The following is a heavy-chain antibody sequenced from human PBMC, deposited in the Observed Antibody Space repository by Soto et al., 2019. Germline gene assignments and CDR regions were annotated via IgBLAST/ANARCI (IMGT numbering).Heavy chain of an antibody. D-gene: IGHD3-10*01. CDR1: GGTFSSYT. Sequence: QVQLVQSGAEVRKPGSSVKVSCKASGGTFSSYTISWVRQAPGQGLEWMRRIIPILGIANYAQKFQGRVTITADKSTSTAYMELSSLRSEDTAVYYCARYPVYYGSGTRAEYFQHWGQGTLVTVSS. CDR3: ARYPVYYGSGTRAEYFQH. V-gene: IGHV1-69*02. CDR2: IIPILGIA. J-gene: IGHJ1*01.